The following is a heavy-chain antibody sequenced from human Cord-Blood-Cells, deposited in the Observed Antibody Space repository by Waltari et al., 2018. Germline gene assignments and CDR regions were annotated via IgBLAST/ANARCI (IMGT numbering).Heavy chain of an antibody. V-gene: IGHV3-23*01. Sequence: EVQLLESGGGLVQPGGSLRLSCAASGFTFSSSAMSWVRQAPGKGLEWVSAISGSGGSTYYADSVKGRFTISRDNSKNTLYLQMNSLRAEDTAVYYCAKDSHSWDAFDIWGQGTMVTVSS. CDR2: ISGSGGST. J-gene: IGHJ3*02. CDR1: GFTFSSSA. CDR3: AKDSHSWDAFDI.